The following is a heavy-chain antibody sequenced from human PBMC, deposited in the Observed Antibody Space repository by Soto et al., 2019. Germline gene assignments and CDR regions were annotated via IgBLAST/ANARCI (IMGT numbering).Heavy chain of an antibody. D-gene: IGHD5-18*01. J-gene: IGHJ6*02. V-gene: IGHV1-18*01. Sequence: QVQLVQSGAEVKKPGASVKVSCKASGYTFTSYGISWVRQAPGQGLEWMGWISAYNGNTNYAQKLQGRVTMTTDTSTSTAYMELRSLRSDDTAVYYCASVKYSPPYYYYYGMDVWGQGTTVTV. CDR3: ASVKYSPPYYYYYGMDV. CDR2: ISAYNGNT. CDR1: GYTFTSYG.